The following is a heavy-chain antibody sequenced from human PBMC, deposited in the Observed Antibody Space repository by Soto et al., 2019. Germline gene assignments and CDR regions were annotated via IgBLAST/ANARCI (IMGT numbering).Heavy chain of an antibody. CDR3: ARTRDFWSGNDAFDI. CDR2: MYYSGST. Sequence: QVQLQESGPGLVKPSETLSLTCTVSGGPVSSGSYYWSWIRQPPGKGLEWIGYMYYSGSTNYNPPLKSRVTISLDTSKNQFSLKLSSVTAADTAVYFCARTRDFWSGNDAFDIWGQGTMVTVSS. V-gene: IGHV4-61*01. D-gene: IGHD3-3*01. J-gene: IGHJ3*02. CDR1: GGPVSSGSYY.